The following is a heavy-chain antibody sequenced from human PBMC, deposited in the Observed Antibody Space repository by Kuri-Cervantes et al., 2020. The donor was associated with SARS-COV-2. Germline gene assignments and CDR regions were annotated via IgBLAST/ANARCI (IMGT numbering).Heavy chain of an antibody. CDR3: ARDRVGWLRSRTHKIDY. CDR2: IKQDGSEK. Sequence: GGSLRLSCEVSGFLFSASAIHWVRQGSGKGLEWVANIKQDGSEKYYVDSVKGRFTISRDNAKNSLYLQMNSLRAEDTAVYYCARDRVGWLRSRTHKIDYWGQGTLVTVSS. D-gene: IGHD5-12*01. V-gene: IGHV3-7*01. CDR1: GFLFSASA. J-gene: IGHJ4*02.